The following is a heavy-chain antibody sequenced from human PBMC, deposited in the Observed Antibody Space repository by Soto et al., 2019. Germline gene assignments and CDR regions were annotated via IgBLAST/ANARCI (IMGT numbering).Heavy chain of an antibody. Sequence: QVQLVQSGAEVKKPGSSVKVSCKASGGTFNNYGMGWVRQAPGQGLEWMGGIIPLIGRTKYAQKFQGRPTLTADACRSTAYMELRSLRSDDTAVYYCASWDYDVLTGYSYDDWGQGTLVTVSS. CDR1: GGTFNNYG. CDR2: IIPLIGRT. J-gene: IGHJ4*02. CDR3: ASWDYDVLTGYSYDD. D-gene: IGHD3-9*01. V-gene: IGHV1-69*01.